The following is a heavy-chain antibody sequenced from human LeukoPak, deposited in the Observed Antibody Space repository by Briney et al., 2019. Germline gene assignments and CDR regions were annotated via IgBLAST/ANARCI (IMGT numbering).Heavy chain of an antibody. CDR1: GGTFSSYA. Sequence: ASVKVSCKASGGTFSSYAISWVRQAPGQGLEWMGRIIPILGIANYAQKFQGRVTITADKSTSTAYMELSSLRSEDTAVYYCARDRTIFGVVIIPYGMDVWGQGTTVTVSS. V-gene: IGHV1-69*04. J-gene: IGHJ6*02. CDR2: IIPILGIA. D-gene: IGHD3-3*01. CDR3: ARDRTIFGVVIIPYGMDV.